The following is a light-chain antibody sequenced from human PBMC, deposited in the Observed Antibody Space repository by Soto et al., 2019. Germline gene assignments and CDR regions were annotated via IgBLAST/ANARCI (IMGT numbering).Light chain of an antibody. Sequence: EIVLTQSPATLSLSPGERATLSCRASQSVAYTYLAWFQQKPGQAPRLLIYGASNRATGIPDRFSGSGSGADFILTINSLESGDSAVYFCQQGGNWPVTFGQGTRVEIK. J-gene: IGKJ5*01. CDR2: GAS. V-gene: IGKV3D-20*02. CDR3: QQGGNWPVT. CDR1: QSVAYTY.